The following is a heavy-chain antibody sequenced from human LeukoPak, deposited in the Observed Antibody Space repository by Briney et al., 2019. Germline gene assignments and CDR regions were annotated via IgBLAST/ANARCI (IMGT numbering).Heavy chain of an antibody. CDR3: ARALPYCGGDCYSGRINWFDP. CDR1: GGSFSGYY. CDR2: INHSGST. D-gene: IGHD2-21*02. J-gene: IGHJ5*02. Sequence: SETLSLTCAVYGGSFSGYYWSWIRQPPGKGLEWIGEINHSGSTNYNPSLKSRVTISVDTSKNQFSLKLSSVTAADTAVYYCARALPYCGGDCYSGRINWFDPWGQGTLVTVSS. V-gene: IGHV4-34*01.